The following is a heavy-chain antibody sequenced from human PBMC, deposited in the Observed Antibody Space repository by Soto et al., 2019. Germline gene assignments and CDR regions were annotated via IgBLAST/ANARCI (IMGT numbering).Heavy chain of an antibody. D-gene: IGHD3-22*01. J-gene: IGHJ5*02. CDR2: ISSSSSYI. Sequence: GGSLRLSCAASGFTFSSYSMNWVRQAPGKGLEWVSSISSSSSYIYYADSVKGRFTISRDNAKNSLYLQMNSLRAEDTAVYYCARGSRHDYYDSSGYRSWFDPWGQGTLVTVSS. CDR1: GFTFSSYS. V-gene: IGHV3-21*01. CDR3: ARGSRHDYYDSSGYRSWFDP.